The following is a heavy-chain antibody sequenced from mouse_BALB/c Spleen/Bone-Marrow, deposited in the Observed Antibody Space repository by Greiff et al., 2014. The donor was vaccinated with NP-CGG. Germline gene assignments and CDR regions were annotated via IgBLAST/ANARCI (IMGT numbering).Heavy chain of an antibody. CDR1: GYTFTSYV. V-gene: IGHV1-14*01. CDR3: ARSLYGYDWYFDV. J-gene: IGHJ1*01. CDR2: INPYNDGT. D-gene: IGHD2-2*01. Sequence: QVQQSGPELVKPGASVKMSCKASGYTFTSYVMHWVKQKPGQGLEWIGNINPYNDGTKYNEKFKGKATLTSDKSPSTAFMELSSLTSEDSAVYYCARSLYGYDWYFDVWGAGTTVTVSS.